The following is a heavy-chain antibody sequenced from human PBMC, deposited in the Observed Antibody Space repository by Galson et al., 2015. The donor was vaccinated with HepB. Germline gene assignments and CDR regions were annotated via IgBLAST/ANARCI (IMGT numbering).Heavy chain of an antibody. CDR2: ISASGDST. D-gene: IGHD2-2*01. J-gene: IGHJ3*02. Sequence: SLRLSCAASGFTFRSYAMSWVRQAPGKGLEWVSGISASGDSTYYADSVKGRFTISRDNSKATLYLHMDSLRAEDTALYYCVTDRWGCGSTCSRDGFDIWGQGTMVTVSS. CDR1: GFTFRSYA. CDR3: VTDRWGCGSTCSRDGFDI. V-gene: IGHV3-23*01.